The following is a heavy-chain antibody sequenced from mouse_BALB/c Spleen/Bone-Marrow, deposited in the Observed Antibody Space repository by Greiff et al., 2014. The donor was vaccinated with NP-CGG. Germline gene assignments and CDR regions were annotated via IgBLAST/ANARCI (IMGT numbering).Heavy chain of an antibody. Sequence: DVKLVESGGGLVKPGGSLKLSCAASGFTFSSYAMSWVRQTPEKRLEWVATISSGGSYTYYPDSVKGRFTISRDNAKNTLYLQMSSLRSEDTAMYYCARPHYYGSSWLAYWGQGTLVTVSA. V-gene: IGHV5-9-3*01. J-gene: IGHJ3*01. CDR2: ISSGGSYT. CDR1: GFTFSSYA. CDR3: ARPHYYGSSWLAY. D-gene: IGHD1-1*01.